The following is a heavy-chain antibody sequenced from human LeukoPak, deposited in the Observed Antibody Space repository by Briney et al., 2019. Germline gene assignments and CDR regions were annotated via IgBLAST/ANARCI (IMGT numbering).Heavy chain of an antibody. CDR3: ARASRYGLNWFDP. D-gene: IGHD3-10*01. J-gene: IGHJ5*02. Sequence: PGGSLRLSCAASGFTFSTYGMHWVRQAPGKGLEWVAFIRYDATDKYYADSVKGRFTISRDNAKNSLYLQMNSLRAEDTAVYYCARASRYGLNWFDPWGQGTLVTVSS. V-gene: IGHV3-30*02. CDR2: IRYDATDK. CDR1: GFTFSTYG.